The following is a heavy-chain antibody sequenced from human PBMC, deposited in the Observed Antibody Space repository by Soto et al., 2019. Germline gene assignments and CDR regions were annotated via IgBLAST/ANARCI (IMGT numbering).Heavy chain of an antibody. Sequence: APVEVYCKASGYTFATYGFSWVRQALGQGLEWMGWISASNGNTNYAQKLRGRVTMTTDTSTSTAYMELRSLRSDDTAVFYCARSGRSWNLREFDYWGQGTLVTVSS. CDR2: ISASNGNT. D-gene: IGHD6-13*01. CDR3: ARSGRSWNLREFDY. CDR1: GYTFATYG. J-gene: IGHJ4*02. V-gene: IGHV1-18*01.